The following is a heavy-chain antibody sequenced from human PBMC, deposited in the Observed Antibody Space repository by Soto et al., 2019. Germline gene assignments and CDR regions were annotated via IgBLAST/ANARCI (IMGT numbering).Heavy chain of an antibody. Sequence: QVQLVQSGAEVKKPGASVKVACKASGYTFTSYAMDWVRQAPGQRLEWMGWINAGNANTKYSQKFHGRVTITRDTSESTAYMELSSLRSEDTAVYYCARDMGFGLSDYWGQGTLVTVSS. CDR1: GYTFTSYA. CDR2: INAGNANT. D-gene: IGHD3-10*01. V-gene: IGHV1-3*01. CDR3: ARDMGFGLSDY. J-gene: IGHJ4*02.